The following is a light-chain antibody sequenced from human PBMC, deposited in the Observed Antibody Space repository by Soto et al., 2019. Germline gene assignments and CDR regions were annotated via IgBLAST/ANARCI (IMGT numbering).Light chain of an antibody. CDR1: SSDVGGYNY. Sequence: QSVLTQPRSVSGSPGQSVTISCTGTSSDVGGYNYVSWYQQHPGKAPKLMIYDVSKRPSGVPDRFSGSKSGNTASLTISGLQGEDEADYYCSSYTSTRTYVFGTGTKVTVL. V-gene: IGLV2-11*01. CDR2: DVS. J-gene: IGLJ1*01. CDR3: SSYTSTRTYV.